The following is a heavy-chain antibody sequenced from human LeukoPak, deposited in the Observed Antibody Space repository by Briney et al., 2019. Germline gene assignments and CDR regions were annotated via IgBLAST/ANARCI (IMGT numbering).Heavy chain of an antibody. CDR2: INPNSGGT. V-gene: IGHV1-2*02. CDR1: GYTFTGYY. D-gene: IGHD2-2*01. J-gene: IGHJ4*02. Sequence: GASVKVFCKASGYTFTGYYMHWVRQAPGQGLEWMGWINPNSGGTNYAQKFQGRVTMTRDTSTSTAYMELSRLRSDDTAVYYCARDRGIVVVPAALDYWGQGTLVTVSS. CDR3: ARDRGIVVVPAALDY.